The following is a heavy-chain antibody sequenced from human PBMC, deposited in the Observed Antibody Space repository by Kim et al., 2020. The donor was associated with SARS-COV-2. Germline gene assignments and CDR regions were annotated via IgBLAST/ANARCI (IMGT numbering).Heavy chain of an antibody. CDR3: AKGRGYCTGGSCYSDY. J-gene: IGHJ4*03. Sequence: GGSLRLSCAASGFTFSSYAMSWVRQAPGKGLEWVSTISGSGDSTYNGDSVQGRFTISRDNSKNTLHLQMSSLRAEDTAVYFCAKGRGYCTGGSCYSDYWG. D-gene: IGHD2-8*02. CDR2: ISGSGDST. V-gene: IGHV3-23*01. CDR1: GFTFSSYA.